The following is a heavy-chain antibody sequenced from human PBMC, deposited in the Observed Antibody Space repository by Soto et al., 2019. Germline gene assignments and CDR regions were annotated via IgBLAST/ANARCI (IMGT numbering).Heavy chain of an antibody. V-gene: IGHV4-59*01. Sequence: SETLSLTCTVSGGSISSYYWSWIRQPPGKGLEWIGYIYYSGSTNYNPSLKSRVTISVDTSKNQFSLKLSSVTAADTAVYYCAREVHDYGDYVADYWGQGTLVTVSS. CDR2: IYYSGST. J-gene: IGHJ4*02. CDR3: AREVHDYGDYVADY. CDR1: GGSISSYY. D-gene: IGHD4-17*01.